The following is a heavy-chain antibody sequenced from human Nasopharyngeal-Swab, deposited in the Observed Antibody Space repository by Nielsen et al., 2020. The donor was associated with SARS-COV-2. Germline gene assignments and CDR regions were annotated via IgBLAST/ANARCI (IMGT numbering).Heavy chain of an antibody. CDR2: INPDGSEV. J-gene: IGHJ4*02. CDR1: GFNFNTSW. CDR3: AHYASAAY. V-gene: IGHV3-7*03. Sequence: GESLKISCADSGFNFNTSWMTWARQAPGKGLEWVANINPDGSEVQYVDSVKGRFTISRDNAENSLYLHMNSLRGDDTAVYYCAHYASAAYWGQGTLVTVSS. D-gene: IGHD2-2*01.